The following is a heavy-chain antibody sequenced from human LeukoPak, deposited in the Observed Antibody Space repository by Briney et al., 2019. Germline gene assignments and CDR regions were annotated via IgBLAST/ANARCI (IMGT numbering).Heavy chain of an antibody. CDR1: GGSMSSYC. CDR2: IYYSGST. D-gene: IGHD5-24*01. CDR3: ARHSRTGYNYLDY. Sequence: SETLSLTCTVSGGSMSSYCWSWIRQPPGKGLEWIGYIYYSGSTNNNPSLKSRVTISVDTSKNQFSLKLRSVTAADTAVYYCARHSRTGYNYLDYWGKGTLVTVSS. V-gene: IGHV4-59*08. J-gene: IGHJ4*02.